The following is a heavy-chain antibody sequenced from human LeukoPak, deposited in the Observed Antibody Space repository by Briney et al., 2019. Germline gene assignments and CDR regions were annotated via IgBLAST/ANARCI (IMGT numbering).Heavy chain of an antibody. CDR1: GGSIDRYY. V-gene: IGHV4-59*12. Sequence: SETLSLTCTVAGGSIDRYYWSWVRQSPRKGLEWIGYIHYSATTNYNPSLKSRLTISVDASKKQFSLNLSSVTAADTALYYCALATTVPDRAGIFDCWGQGALVTVSS. CDR3: ALATTVPDRAGIFDC. J-gene: IGHJ4*02. D-gene: IGHD4-17*01. CDR2: IHYSATT.